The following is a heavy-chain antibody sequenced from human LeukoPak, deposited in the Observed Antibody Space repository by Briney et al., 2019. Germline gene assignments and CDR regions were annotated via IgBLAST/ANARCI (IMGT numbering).Heavy chain of an antibody. V-gene: IGHV4-4*07. Sequence: SETLSLTCTVSGGSISRYYWSWIRQPAGKGLEWIGRIYTSGSTNYNPSLKSRVTISVDKSKNQFSLKLCSVTAADTAVYYCARGDEWYFDYWGQGTLVTVSS. CDR1: GGSISRYY. D-gene: IGHD3-3*01. CDR3: ARGDEWYFDY. J-gene: IGHJ4*02. CDR2: IYTSGST.